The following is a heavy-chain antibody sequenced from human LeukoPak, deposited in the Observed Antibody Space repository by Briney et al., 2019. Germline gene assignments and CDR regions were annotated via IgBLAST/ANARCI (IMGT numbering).Heavy chain of an antibody. Sequence: SVEVSCKASGGTFSSYAISWVRQAPGQGLEWMGRIIPILGIANYAQKFQGRVTITADKSTSTAYMELSSLRSEDTAVYYCALERDYYDSSGYYLDWGQGTLVTVSS. CDR3: ALERDYYDSSGYYLD. V-gene: IGHV1-69*04. CDR2: IIPILGIA. J-gene: IGHJ4*02. D-gene: IGHD3-22*01. CDR1: GGTFSSYA.